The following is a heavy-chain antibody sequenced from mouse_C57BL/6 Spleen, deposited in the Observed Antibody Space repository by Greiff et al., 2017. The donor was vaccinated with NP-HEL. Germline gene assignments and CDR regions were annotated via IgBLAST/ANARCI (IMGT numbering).Heavy chain of an antibody. V-gene: IGHV2-2*01. D-gene: IGHD2-4*01. CDR2: IWSGGST. J-gene: IGHJ3*01. Sequence: QVHVKQSGPGLVQPSQSLSITCTVSGFSLTSYGVHWVRQSPGKGLEWLGVIWSGGSTDYNAAFISRLSISKDNSKSQVFFKMNSLQADDTAIYYCASIYYDYDGGFAYWGQGTLVTVSA. CDR1: GFSLTSYG. CDR3: ASIYYDYDGGFAY.